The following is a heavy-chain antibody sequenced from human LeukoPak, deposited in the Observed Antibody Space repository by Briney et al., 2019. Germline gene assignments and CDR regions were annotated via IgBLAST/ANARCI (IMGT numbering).Heavy chain of an antibody. CDR2: TNQDGSDK. D-gene: IGHD3-10*01. CDR3: ARIDGGGYFVY. Sequence: PGGSLRLSCAASGFTFSHYWMTWVRQAPGKGLEWVANTNQDGSDKYYVDSAKGRFTISRDNAKNSLYLQMNSLRAEDTAVYYCARIDGGGYFVYWGERPLVSVSS. CDR1: GFTFSHYW. V-gene: IGHV3-7*04. J-gene: IGHJ4*02.